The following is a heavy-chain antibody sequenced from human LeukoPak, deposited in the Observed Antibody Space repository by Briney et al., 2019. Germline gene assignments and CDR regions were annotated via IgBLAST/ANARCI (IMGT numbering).Heavy chain of an antibody. J-gene: IGHJ4*02. D-gene: IGHD7-27*01. Sequence: PSETLSLTCTVSGGSISTINHYWGWIRQPPGRGLEWIGFIYYTGTTKYNSSLKSRVTLSVDTSKNQFSLHLSSVTAADAAVYYCARVPWGWSIDSWGQGTLVTVSS. CDR3: ARVPWGWSIDS. V-gene: IGHV4-39*02. CDR1: GGSISTINHY. CDR2: IYYTGTT.